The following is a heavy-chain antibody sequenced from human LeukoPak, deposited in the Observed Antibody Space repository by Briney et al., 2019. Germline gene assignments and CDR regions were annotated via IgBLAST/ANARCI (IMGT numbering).Heavy chain of an antibody. D-gene: IGHD2-15*01. V-gene: IGHV1-8*03. CDR1: GYTFTSYD. CDR3: ARLGSMCSGGSCYSGWFDP. Sequence: ASVKVSCKASGYTFTSYDINWVRQATGQGLEWMGWMNPNSGNTGYAQKFQGRVTITRNTSISTAYMELSSLKASDTAMYYCARLGSMCSGGSCYSGWFDPWGQGTLVTVSS. CDR2: MNPNSGNT. J-gene: IGHJ5*02.